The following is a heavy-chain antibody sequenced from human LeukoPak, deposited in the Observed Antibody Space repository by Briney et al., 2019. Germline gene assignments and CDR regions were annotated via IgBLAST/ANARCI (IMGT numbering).Heavy chain of an antibody. CDR1: GFTFSSSS. D-gene: IGHD3-3*01. Sequence: GGSLRLSCAASGFTFSSSSMSWVRQAPGRGLEWVSTTSVSGRSAGFAASVKGRFTVSGDNSKTVLYPQMNSLRAEDTAVYYCAKVQYHDFWTGYYFDYWGQGTLVTVSS. J-gene: IGHJ4*02. V-gene: IGHV3-23*01. CDR2: TSVSGRSA. CDR3: AKVQYHDFWTGYYFDY.